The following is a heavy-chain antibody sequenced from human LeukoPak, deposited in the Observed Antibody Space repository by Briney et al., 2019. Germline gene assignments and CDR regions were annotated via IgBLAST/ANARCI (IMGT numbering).Heavy chain of an antibody. CDR2: IYYSGYT. Sequence: SETLSLTCTVSGYSISTGYYWGWIRQPPGKGLEWIGSIYYSGYTYYNPSLKSRVTISVDTSKNQFSLKLSSVTAADTAVYYCARLRGLYSGSLRFYFDYWGQGTLVTVSS. D-gene: IGHD1-26*01. J-gene: IGHJ4*02. CDR1: GYSISTGYY. CDR3: ARLRGLYSGSLRFYFDY. V-gene: IGHV4-38-2*02.